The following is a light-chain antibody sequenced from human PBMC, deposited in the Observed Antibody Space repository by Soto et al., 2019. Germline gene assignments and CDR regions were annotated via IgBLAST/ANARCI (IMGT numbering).Light chain of an antibody. CDR2: LNSDGSH. Sequence: QLVLTQSPSASASLGASVKLTCTLSSGHSSYAIAWHQQQPEKGPRYLMKLNSDGSHSKGDGIPDRFSGSSSVAERYLTISSLQSEDEADYYCQTWGTGGVFGGGTKLTVL. CDR3: QTWGTGGV. J-gene: IGLJ2*01. V-gene: IGLV4-69*01. CDR1: SGHSSYA.